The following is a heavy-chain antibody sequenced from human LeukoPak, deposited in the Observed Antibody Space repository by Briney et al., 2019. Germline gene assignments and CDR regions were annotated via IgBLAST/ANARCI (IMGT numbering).Heavy chain of an antibody. CDR3: AKDGVWQSYYFDY. Sequence: PGGSLRLSCAASGFTFSTYAMSWVRQAPGKGLEWVSSISDSSGHIYYADSVRGRFTISRDNSKNTVFLQMNSLRAEDTSIYFCAKDGVWQSYYFDYWGQGTLVTVSS. CDR1: GFTFSTYA. J-gene: IGHJ4*02. CDR2: ISDSSGHI. V-gene: IGHV3-23*01. D-gene: IGHD6-19*01.